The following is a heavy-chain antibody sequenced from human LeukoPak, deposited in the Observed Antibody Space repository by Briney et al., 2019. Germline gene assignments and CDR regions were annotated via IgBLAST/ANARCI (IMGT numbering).Heavy chain of an antibody. V-gene: IGHV4-4*09. CDR1: GGSIRSYY. J-gene: IGHJ5*02. CDR2: MYHSGSA. D-gene: IGHD3-3*02. Sequence: PSETLSLTCSVSGGSIRSYYWSWIRQTPGKGLEWIGHMYHSGSANYNPSLWSRVTISIDKSKNQFSLNPRAVTAADTAVYYCARGPPFLEWEKNWFDPWGQGTLVTVSS. CDR3: ARGPPFLEWEKNWFDP.